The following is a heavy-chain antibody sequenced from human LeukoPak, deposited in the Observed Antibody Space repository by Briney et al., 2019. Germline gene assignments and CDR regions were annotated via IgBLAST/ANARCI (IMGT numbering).Heavy chain of an antibody. V-gene: IGHV4-31*03. CDR3: ARGKGSSWYFWFDP. CDR2: IYYSGST. Sequence: PSQTLSLTCTVSGGSISSGGYYWSWIRQHPGKGLEWIGYIYYSGSTYYNPSLKSRVTISVDTSKNQFSLKLSPVTAADTAVYYCARGKGSSWYFWFDPWGQGTLVTVSS. J-gene: IGHJ5*02. CDR1: GGSISSGGYY. D-gene: IGHD6-13*01.